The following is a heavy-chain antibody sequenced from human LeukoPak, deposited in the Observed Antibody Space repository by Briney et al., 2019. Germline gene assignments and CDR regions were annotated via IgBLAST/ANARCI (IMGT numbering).Heavy chain of an antibody. J-gene: IGHJ2*01. V-gene: IGHV3-64D*06. CDR2: ISDDGASA. Sequence: GGSLRLSCSASGFTFSTYGMHWVRQAPGKGLEYVSAISDDGASAYYADSVKGRFTISRDNSNNMLYLQMNSLRAEDTAVYHCVKRVAVAAIGNWYFDLWGRGTLVTVSS. D-gene: IGHD2-15*01. CDR3: VKRVAVAAIGNWYFDL. CDR1: GFTFSTYG.